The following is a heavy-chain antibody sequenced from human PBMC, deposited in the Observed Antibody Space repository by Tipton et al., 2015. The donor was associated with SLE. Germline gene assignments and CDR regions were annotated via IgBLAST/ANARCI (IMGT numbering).Heavy chain of an antibody. V-gene: IGHV3-48*03. CDR3: ARVLGSYYGMDV. CDR1: GFIFSSYE. Sequence: SLRLSCVASGFIFSSYEMTWVRQAPGKGLEWISYISNNGYIVYADSLRGRFTISRDNSKNTLYLQMNSLRAEDTAVYYCARVLGSYYGMDVWGQGTTVTVSS. J-gene: IGHJ6*02. CDR2: ISNNGYI.